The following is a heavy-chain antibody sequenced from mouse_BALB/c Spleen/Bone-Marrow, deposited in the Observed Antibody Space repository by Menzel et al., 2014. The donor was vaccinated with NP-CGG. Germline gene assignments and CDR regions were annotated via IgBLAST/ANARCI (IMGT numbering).Heavy chain of an antibody. D-gene: IGHD4-1*01. V-gene: IGHV1-54*01. CDR2: INPGSGGT. CDR1: GYAFTNYL. J-gene: IGHJ1*01. CDR3: ARELGRWYFDV. Sequence: VKLMESGAELVRPGTSVKVSCKASGYAFTNYLIEWVKQRPGQGLEWIGVINPGSGGTNYNEKFKGKATLTADKSSSTAYMRLSSLTSDDSAVYVCARELGRWYFDVWGAGTTVTVSS.